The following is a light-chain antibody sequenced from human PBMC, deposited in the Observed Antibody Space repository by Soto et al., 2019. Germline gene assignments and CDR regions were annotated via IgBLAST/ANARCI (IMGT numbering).Light chain of an antibody. V-gene: IGKV2-28*01. Sequence: DIVMTQSPLSLPVTPGEPASISCRSSQSLLQSNGYNYLDRYLQKPGQSPQLLIYLGSNRASGVPDRFSGSGSGTDFTLTIRRLQHEDVEYYYCQKYNSAPWTFGQGTKVDIK. J-gene: IGKJ1*01. CDR2: LGS. CDR3: QKYNSAPWT. CDR1: QSLLQSNGYNY.